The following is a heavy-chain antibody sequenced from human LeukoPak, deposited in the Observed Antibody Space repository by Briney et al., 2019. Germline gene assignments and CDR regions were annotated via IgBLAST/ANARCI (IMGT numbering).Heavy chain of an antibody. CDR1: GGSISNYY. CDR3: AREKSTAFDY. V-gene: IGHV4-4*07. J-gene: IGHJ4*02. Sequence: SETLSLTCSVSGGSISNYYWIWVRQPAGKGLEWIGRIDTSGNTNYNPSLKSRVIMSVDTSKNQFSLKVTSLTAADTAIYYCAREKSTAFDYWGQGTLVTVSS. CDR2: IDTSGNT. D-gene: IGHD5-18*01.